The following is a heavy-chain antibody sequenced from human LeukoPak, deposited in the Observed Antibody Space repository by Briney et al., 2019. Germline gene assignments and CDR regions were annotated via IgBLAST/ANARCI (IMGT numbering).Heavy chain of an antibody. CDR3: ARDRYSGYDLVGDFDY. Sequence: ASVKVSCKASGYTFTSYYMHWVRQAPGQGLEWMGIINPSGGSTNYAQKFRGRVTMTRDTSTSTVYMELSSLRSEDTAVYYCARDRYSGYDLVGDFDYWGQGTLVTVSS. V-gene: IGHV1-46*01. CDR2: INPSGGST. D-gene: IGHD5-12*01. CDR1: GYTFTSYY. J-gene: IGHJ4*02.